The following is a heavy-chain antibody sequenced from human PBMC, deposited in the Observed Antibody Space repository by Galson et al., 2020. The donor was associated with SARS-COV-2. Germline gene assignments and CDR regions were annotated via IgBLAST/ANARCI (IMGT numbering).Heavy chain of an antibody. D-gene: IGHD3-3*01. V-gene: IGHV3-53*04. CDR1: GFTVSSNY. CDR2: IYSGGST. CDR3: AVYFWSGYYTDYYYYMDV. J-gene: IGHJ6*03. Sequence: GGSLRLSCAASGFTVSSNYMSWVRQAPGKGLEWVSVIYSGGSTYYADSVKGRFTISRHNSKNTLYLQMNSLRAEDTAVYYCAVYFWSGYYTDYYYYMDVWGKVTTVTVSS.